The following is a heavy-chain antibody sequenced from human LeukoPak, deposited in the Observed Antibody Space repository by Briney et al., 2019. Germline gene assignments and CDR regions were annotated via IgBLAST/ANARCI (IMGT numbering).Heavy chain of an antibody. V-gene: IGHV4-59*12. D-gene: IGHD2-2*01. J-gene: IGHJ4*02. CDR3: ARDGDCSSDSCYFDY. CDR2: IYYSGIT. Sequence: SETLSLTCTVSGGSISGYYWSWFRQPPGKGLEWIGYIYYSGITYYNPSLKSRVTISVDTSKNQFSLNLSSVTAADTAVYYCARDGDCSSDSCYFDYWGQGILVTVSS. CDR1: GGSISGYY.